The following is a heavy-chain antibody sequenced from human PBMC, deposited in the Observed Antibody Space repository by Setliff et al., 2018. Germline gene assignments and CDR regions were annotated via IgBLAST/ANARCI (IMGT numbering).Heavy chain of an antibody. Sequence: QPGGSLRLSCAASGFTFSSYGMHWVRQAPGKGLEWVAVIWYDGSNKYYADSVKGRFTISRDNSKNTLYLQMNSLRAEDTAVYYCAKAGSGWYGLGDYWGQGTLVTVSS. CDR3: AKAGSGWYGLGDY. V-gene: IGHV3-33*06. J-gene: IGHJ4*02. CDR2: IWYDGSNK. D-gene: IGHD6-19*01. CDR1: GFTFSSYG.